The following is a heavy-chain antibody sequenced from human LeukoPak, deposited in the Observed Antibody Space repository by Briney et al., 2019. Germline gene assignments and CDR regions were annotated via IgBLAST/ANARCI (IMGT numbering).Heavy chain of an antibody. J-gene: IGHJ4*02. D-gene: IGHD6-19*01. CDR3: ARKGAVAGSLDY. CDR2: MNPNSGNT. CDR1: GYTFTSYD. Sequence: ASVKVSCKASGYTFTSYDINWVRQATGQGLEWMGWMNPNSGNTGYAQKFQGRVTMTRNTSISTAYMELSSLRSEDTAVYYCARKGAVAGSLDYWGQGTLVTVSS. V-gene: IGHV1-8*01.